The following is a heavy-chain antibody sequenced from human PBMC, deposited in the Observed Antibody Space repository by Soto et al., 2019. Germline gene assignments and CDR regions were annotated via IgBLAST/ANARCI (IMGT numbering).Heavy chain of an antibody. CDR3: ARGRVTDY. V-gene: IGHV4-34*01. J-gene: IGHJ4*02. CDR1: GGSFSGYY. Sequence: PSATLSLTCAVYGGSFSGYYWSWIRQPPGKGLEWIGEINHSGSTNYNPSLKSRVTISVDTSKNQFSLKLSSVTAADTAVYYCARGRVTDYWGQGTLVTVSS. CDR2: INHSGST. D-gene: IGHD2-21*02.